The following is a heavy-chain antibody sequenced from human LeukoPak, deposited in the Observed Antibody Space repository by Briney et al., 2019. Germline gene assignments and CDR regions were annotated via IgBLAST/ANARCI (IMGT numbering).Heavy chain of an antibody. J-gene: IGHJ4*02. CDR3: ARGYLYFDY. V-gene: IGHV3-48*02. D-gene: IGHD2-2*01. CDR1: GFTFSSYA. Sequence: SGGSLRLSCAASGFTFSSYAMSWVRQAPGKGLEWVAYISTSSSTIYYADSVKGRFTISRDNAKNSLYLQMHSLRDEDTAVYYCARGYLYFDYWDQGTLVTVSS. CDR2: ISTSSSTI.